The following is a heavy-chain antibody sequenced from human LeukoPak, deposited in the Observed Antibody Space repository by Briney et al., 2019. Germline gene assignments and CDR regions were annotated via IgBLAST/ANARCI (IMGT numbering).Heavy chain of an antibody. CDR2: INPNSGGT. J-gene: IGHJ5*02. V-gene: IGHV1-2*02. Sequence: ASVKVSCKASGYTFTSYDVNWVRQATGQGLEWMGWINPNSGGTNYAQKFQGRVTMTRDTSISTAYMELSRLRSDDTAVYYCARGASMDYCSSTSCCKNWFDPWGQGTLVTVSS. CDR1: GYTFTSYD. CDR3: ARGASMDYCSSTSCCKNWFDP. D-gene: IGHD2-2*01.